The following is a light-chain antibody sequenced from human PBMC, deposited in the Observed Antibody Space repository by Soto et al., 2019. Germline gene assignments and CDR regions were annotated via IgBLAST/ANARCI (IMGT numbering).Light chain of an antibody. CDR3: QKSFSTPRT. CDR2: AAS. Sequence: IQMTQSPGARSASVGEGVTITCRASQGIRNDLGWYQQKPGKAPNLLIYAASSLQSGVPSRFSGSGSRTDFTLTISSLQPEDFATYYCQKSFSTPRTFGQGTKVDIK. V-gene: IGKV1-39*01. CDR1: QGIRND. J-gene: IGKJ1*01.